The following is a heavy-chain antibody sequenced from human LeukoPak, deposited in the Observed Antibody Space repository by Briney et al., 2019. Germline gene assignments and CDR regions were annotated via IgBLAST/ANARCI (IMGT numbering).Heavy chain of an antibody. CDR1: GGTFSSYA. Sequence: SVKVSCKASGGTFSSYAISWVRQAPGQGLEWMGRIIPIFGIANYAQKFQGRVTITADKSTSTAHMELSSLRSEDTAVYYCARDAYCGGDCYSPFDYWGQGTLVTVSS. CDR2: IIPIFGIA. J-gene: IGHJ4*02. CDR3: ARDAYCGGDCYSPFDY. V-gene: IGHV1-69*04. D-gene: IGHD2-21*02.